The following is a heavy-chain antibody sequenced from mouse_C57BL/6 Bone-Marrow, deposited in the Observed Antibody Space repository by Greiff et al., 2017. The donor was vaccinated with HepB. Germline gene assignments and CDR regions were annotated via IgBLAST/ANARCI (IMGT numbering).Heavy chain of an antibody. V-gene: IGHV5-16*01. D-gene: IGHD1-1*01. CDR3: AREGYYYGSSSWYAMDY. J-gene: IGHJ4*01. CDR2: INYDGSST. CDR1: GFTFSDYY. Sequence: EVKLMESEGGLVQPGSSMKLSCTASGFTFSDYYMAWVRQVPEKGLEWVANINYDGSSTYYLDSLKSRFIISRDNAKNILYLQMSSLKSEDTATYYCAREGYYYGSSSWYAMDYWGQGTSVTVSS.